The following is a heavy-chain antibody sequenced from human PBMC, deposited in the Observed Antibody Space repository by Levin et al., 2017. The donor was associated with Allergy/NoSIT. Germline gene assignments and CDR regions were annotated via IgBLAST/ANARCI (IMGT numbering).Heavy chain of an antibody. Sequence: SETLSLTCTVSGGSISSSSYYWGWIRQPPGKGLEWIGSIYYSGSTYYNPSLKSRVTISVDTSKNQFSLKLSSVTAADTAVYYCARDAHYYDSSGYYGNWGQGTLVTVSS. J-gene: IGHJ4*02. CDR2: IYYSGST. D-gene: IGHD3-22*01. V-gene: IGHV4-39*07. CDR1: GGSISSSSYY. CDR3: ARDAHYYDSSGYYGN.